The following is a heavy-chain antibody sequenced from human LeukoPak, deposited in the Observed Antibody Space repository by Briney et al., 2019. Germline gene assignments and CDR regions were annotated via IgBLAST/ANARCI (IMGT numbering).Heavy chain of an antibody. J-gene: IGHJ2*01. V-gene: IGHV5-51*01. D-gene: IGHD4-17*01. CDR1: GYSFTSYW. CDR3: ARTAKGTVSGVWYFDL. Sequence: GESLQISCKGSGYSFTSYWIGWVRHMPGKGLEWVGNIYPGASDTRYSPSFQGHVTISTDKSISAAYLQWSSLKASDSAMYFCARTAKGTVSGVWYFDLWGRGTLVTVSS. CDR2: IYPGASDT.